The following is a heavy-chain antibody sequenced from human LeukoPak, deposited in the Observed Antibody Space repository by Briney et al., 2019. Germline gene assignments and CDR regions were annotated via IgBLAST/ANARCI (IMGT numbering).Heavy chain of an antibody. CDR3: ARVGGVVVTALDY. Sequence: SETLSLTCTVSGGSISSYYWSWIRQPPGKGLEWIGYIYYSGSTNYNPSLKSRVTISVDTSKNQFSLKLSSVTAADTAVYYCARVGGVVVTALDYWGQGTLVTVSS. D-gene: IGHD2-21*02. V-gene: IGHV4-59*01. J-gene: IGHJ4*02. CDR2: IYYSGST. CDR1: GGSISSYY.